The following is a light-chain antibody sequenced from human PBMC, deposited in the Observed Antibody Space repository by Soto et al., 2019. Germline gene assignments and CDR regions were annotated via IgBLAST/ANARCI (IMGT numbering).Light chain of an antibody. CDR1: QSVSSSY. V-gene: IGKV3-20*01. CDR2: GAS. CDR3: HQYGSQRFT. J-gene: IGKJ3*01. Sequence: EIVLTQSPGTLSLSPGERATLSCRASQSVSSSYLAWYQQKPGQAPSLLIYGASSRATGIPDRFSGSGSGTDFTLTISRLEPEDFAVYYCHQYGSQRFTFGPGTQVDIK.